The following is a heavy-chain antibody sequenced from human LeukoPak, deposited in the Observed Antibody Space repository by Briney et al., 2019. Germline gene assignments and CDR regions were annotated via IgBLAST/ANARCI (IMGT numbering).Heavy chain of an antibody. Sequence: PSQTLSLTCTVSGGSISSGSYYWSWIRQPAGKGLEWIGYIYFSGSTNYNPSLKSRVTTSVDTSKNQFSLKLSSVTAADTAVYYCARGVVIAPQTFDYWGQGTLVTVSS. CDR1: GGSISSGSYY. CDR3: ARGVVIAPQTFDY. J-gene: IGHJ4*02. D-gene: IGHD2-21*01. V-gene: IGHV4-61*10. CDR2: IYFSGST.